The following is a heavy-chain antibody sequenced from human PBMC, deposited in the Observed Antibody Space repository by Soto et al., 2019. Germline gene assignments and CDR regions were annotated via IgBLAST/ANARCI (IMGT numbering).Heavy chain of an antibody. J-gene: IGHJ6*02. Sequence: HLGGSLRLSCVGFGFTFSTYDMHWVRQNVGKGLEWVSSIGTDDDTYCLDSVRGRFTISREDAKNSLYLQMDSLRAGDTAVYYCARAYYDNSGYPLGGMDVWGQGTMVTVSS. CDR2: IGTDDDT. CDR1: GFTFSTYD. D-gene: IGHD3-22*01. V-gene: IGHV3-13*01. CDR3: ARAYYDNSGYPLGGMDV.